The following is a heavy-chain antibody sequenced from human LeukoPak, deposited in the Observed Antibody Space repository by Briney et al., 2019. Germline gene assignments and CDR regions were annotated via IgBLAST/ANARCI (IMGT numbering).Heavy chain of an antibody. J-gene: IGHJ1*01. D-gene: IGHD6-19*01. V-gene: IGHV3-53*01. Sequence: GGSLRLSCAVSGFTVRNNYMSWVRQAPGKGLECVSVIYSGGDTYHADSVKGRFTISRDNSKNTLYLQMNSLRAEDTAVFYCAVLNSGWRFQHWGQGTLVTVSS. CDR2: IYSGGDT. CDR1: GFTVRNNY. CDR3: AVLNSGWRFQH.